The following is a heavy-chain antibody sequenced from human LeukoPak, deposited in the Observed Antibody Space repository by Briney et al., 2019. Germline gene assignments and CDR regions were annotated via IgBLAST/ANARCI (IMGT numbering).Heavy chain of an antibody. CDR1: GYTFTGYY. J-gene: IGHJ3*02. V-gene: IGHV1-2*02. CDR3: ARDSATGDAFDI. CDR2: INPNSGGT. Sequence: ASVKVSCKASGYTFTGYYMHWVRQAPGQGLEWMGWINPNSGGTNYAQKFQGRVTMTRDTSISTAYMELSRLRSDDMAVYYCARDSATGDAFDIWGQGTMVTVSS.